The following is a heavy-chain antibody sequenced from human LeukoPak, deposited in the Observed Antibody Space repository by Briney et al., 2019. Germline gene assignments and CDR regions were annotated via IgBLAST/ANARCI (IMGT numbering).Heavy chain of an antibody. V-gene: IGHV1-24*01. CDR3: ATAEWLTGGGNVGTDY. Sequence: ASVKVSCKVSGYTLTELSMHWVRQAPGKGLEWMGGFDPEDGETIYAQKFQGRVTMTEDTSTDTAYMELSSLRSEDTAVYYCATAEWLTGGGNVGTDYWGQGTLVTVSS. CDR2: FDPEDGET. CDR1: GYTLTELS. J-gene: IGHJ4*02. D-gene: IGHD4-23*01.